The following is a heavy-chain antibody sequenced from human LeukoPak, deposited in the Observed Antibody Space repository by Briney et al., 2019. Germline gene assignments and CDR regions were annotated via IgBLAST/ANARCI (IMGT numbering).Heavy chain of an antibody. CDR3: ARDHDSSGYFFDY. CDR1: GFTFSSYG. V-gene: IGHV3-33*01. D-gene: IGHD3-22*01. CDR2: IWYDGSNK. Sequence: PGRSLRLSCAASGFTFSSYGMHWVRQAPGKGLGWVAVIWYDGSNKYYADSVKGRFTISRDNSKNTLYLQMNSLRAEDTAVYYCARDHDSSGYFFDYWGQGTLVTVSS. J-gene: IGHJ4*02.